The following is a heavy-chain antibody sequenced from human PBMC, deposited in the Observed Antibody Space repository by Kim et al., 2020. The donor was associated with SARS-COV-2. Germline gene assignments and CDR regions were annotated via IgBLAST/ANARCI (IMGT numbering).Heavy chain of an antibody. CDR1: GGSISTYP. CDR3: ARGNAFDP. Sequence: SETLSLTCTVSGGSISTYPWSWIRQPPGKGLEWIGDIANIGTTNYNPSLKSRVTMSVDTSKNQFSLKVSSATAADTAVYYCARGNAFDPWGQGTLVIVPS. V-gene: IGHV4-59*01. CDR2: IANIGTT. J-gene: IGHJ5*02.